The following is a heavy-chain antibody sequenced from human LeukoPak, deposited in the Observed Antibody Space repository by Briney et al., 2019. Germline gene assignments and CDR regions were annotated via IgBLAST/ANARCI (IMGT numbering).Heavy chain of an antibody. CDR3: ARDPSIAAAD. CDR1: GGSFSGYY. CDR2: INHSGST. V-gene: IGHV4-34*01. J-gene: IGHJ4*02. D-gene: IGHD6-13*01. Sequence: SETLSLTCAVYGGSFSGYYWSWIRQPPGKGLEWIGEINHSGSTNYNPSLKSRVTISVDTSKNQFSLKLSSVTAADTAVYYCARDPSIAAADWGLGTLVTVSS.